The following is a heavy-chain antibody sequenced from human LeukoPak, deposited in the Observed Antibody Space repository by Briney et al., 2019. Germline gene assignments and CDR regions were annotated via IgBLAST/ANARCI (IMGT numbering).Heavy chain of an antibody. J-gene: IGHJ3*02. Sequence: SETLSLTCTVSGASITGHYLTWIRQPPGNGLEWIGYISHIGSTTYNPSLKSRVTISVDTSKNQFSLKLTSVTAADTALYYCARDRISINALDMWGQGTMVTVSS. CDR3: ARDRISINALDM. CDR2: ISHIGST. D-gene: IGHD1-14*01. CDR1: GASITGHY. V-gene: IGHV4-59*11.